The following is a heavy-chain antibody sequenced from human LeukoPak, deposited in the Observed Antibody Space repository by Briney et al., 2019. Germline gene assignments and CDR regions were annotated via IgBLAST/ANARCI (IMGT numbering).Heavy chain of an antibody. CDR1: GFTFDDYG. D-gene: IGHD1-26*01. J-gene: IGHJ4*02. CDR3: ARGGGGRYLVY. V-gene: IGHV3-20*04. Sequence: GGSLRLSCAAPGFTFDDYGMSWVRQAPGKGLEWVSDINWNGGRTGYADSVKGRFTISRDNAKKSLYLQMNSLRAEDTALYYCARGGGGRYLVYWGQGTLVTVSS. CDR2: INWNGGRT.